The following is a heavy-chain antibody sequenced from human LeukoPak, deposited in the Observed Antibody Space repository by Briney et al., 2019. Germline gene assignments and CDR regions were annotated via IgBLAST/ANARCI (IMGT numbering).Heavy chain of an antibody. V-gene: IGHV1-69*13. CDR3: AGFFYDNSGDAFDI. Sequence: ASVKVSCKASGYTFTSYDINWVRQAPGQGLEWMGGLIPIYGSANYAQKFQGRLTITSDESTRTVYMELSSLRPEDSAVHYCAGFFYDNSGDAFDIWGQGTMVTVSS. CDR2: LIPIYGSA. CDR1: GYTFTSYD. J-gene: IGHJ3*02. D-gene: IGHD3-22*01.